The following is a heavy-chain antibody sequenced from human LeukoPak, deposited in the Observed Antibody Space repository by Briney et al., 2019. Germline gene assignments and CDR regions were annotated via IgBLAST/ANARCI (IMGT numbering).Heavy chain of an antibody. J-gene: IGHJ4*02. D-gene: IGHD1-26*01. CDR2: TYYRSNWYN. CDR1: GDTLSSSSAA. V-gene: IGHV6-1*01. CDR3: ARALGSTSGPLDY. Sequence: SQTLSLTCALSGDTLSSSSAAWNWIRQSPSRGLEWLGRTYYRSNWYNDYAVSVKSRITVNPDTSKNRFSLQLNSVTPEDTAVYYCARALGSTSGPLDYWGQGTLVTVSS.